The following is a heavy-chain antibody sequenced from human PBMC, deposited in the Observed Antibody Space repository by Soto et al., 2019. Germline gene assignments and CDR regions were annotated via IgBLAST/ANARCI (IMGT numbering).Heavy chain of an antibody. V-gene: IGHV4-59*08. CDR1: GDSISSYN. CDR2: FRSGGGT. Sequence: QVQLQESGPGLVKPSETLSLTCTVSGDSISSYNLAWIRQPPGKGLEWIGYFRSGGGTSYNPSLTSRVAISSDTSMNQFSPRLSSLTAADPAVYYCVRQGIGVLHGLVDVWGQGTTVTVSS. CDR3: VRQGIGVLHGLVDV. D-gene: IGHD3-10*01. J-gene: IGHJ6*02.